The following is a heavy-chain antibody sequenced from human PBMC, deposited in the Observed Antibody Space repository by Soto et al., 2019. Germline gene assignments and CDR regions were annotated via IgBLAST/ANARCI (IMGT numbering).Heavy chain of an antibody. V-gene: IGHV4-30-4*01. CDR3: ARDNILGILYGGMDV. CDR1: GGSISSGDYY. D-gene: IGHD3-3*01. CDR2: IYYSGST. J-gene: IGHJ6*02. Sequence: QVQLQESGPGLVKPSQTLSLTCTVSGGSISSGDYYWSWIRQPPRKGLEWIGYIYYSGSTYYNPSLKSRVTISVDTSKNQFSLKLSSVTAADTAVYYCARDNILGILYGGMDVWGQGTTVTVSS.